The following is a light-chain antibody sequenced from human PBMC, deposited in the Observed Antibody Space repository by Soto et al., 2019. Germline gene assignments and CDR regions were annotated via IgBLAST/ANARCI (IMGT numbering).Light chain of an antibody. CDR3: QQSGSLVT. V-gene: IGKV3-15*01. CDR2: GAS. CDR1: QSVSSN. J-gene: IGKJ4*01. Sequence: EILMTQSPATLSLSPGERAALSCRASQSVSSNLAWYQQKPGQAPRLLIYGASTRAGGISARLSSSRSRTDFTLTISSMEPEDFAMYYCQQSGSLVTFGGGTKV.